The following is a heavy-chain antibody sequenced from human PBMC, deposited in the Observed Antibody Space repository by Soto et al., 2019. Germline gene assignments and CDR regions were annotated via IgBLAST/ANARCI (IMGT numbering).Heavy chain of an antibody. Sequence: SETLSLTCTVSGGSISSSSYYWGWIRQPPGKGLEWIGYIYYSGSTNYNPSLKSRVTISVDTSKNQFSLKLSSVTAADTAVYHCARRLGWYFDYWGQGTLVTVSS. CDR2: IYYSGST. CDR1: GGSISSSSYY. J-gene: IGHJ4*02. V-gene: IGHV4-61*05. D-gene: IGHD2-15*01. CDR3: ARRLGWYFDY.